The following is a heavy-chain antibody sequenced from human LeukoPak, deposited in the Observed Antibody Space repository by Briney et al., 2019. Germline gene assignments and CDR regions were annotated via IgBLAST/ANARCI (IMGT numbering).Heavy chain of an antibody. CDR3: AKVPYGSGSFYQYDY. D-gene: IGHD3-10*01. Sequence: GGSLRLSCAASGFTFSNAWLTWVRQAPGKGLEWVSVISNSGGSTYYADSVKGRFTISRDNSKNTLYLQMNGLRAEDTAVYYCAKVPYGSGSFYQYDYWGQGTLVTVSS. V-gene: IGHV3-23*01. CDR1: GFTFSNAW. CDR2: ISNSGGST. J-gene: IGHJ4*02.